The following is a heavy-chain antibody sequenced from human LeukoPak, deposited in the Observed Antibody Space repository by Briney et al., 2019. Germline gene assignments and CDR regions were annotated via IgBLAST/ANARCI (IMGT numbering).Heavy chain of an antibody. V-gene: IGHV3-33*06. Sequence: GRSLRLSCAASGFTFSSYGMHWVRQAPGKGLEWVAVIWYDGSNKYYADSVKGRFTISRDNSKNTLYLQMNSLRAEDTAVYYCAKEHRTPLLWFGELENWFDPWGQGTLVTVSS. CDR3: AKEHRTPLLWFGELENWFDP. CDR2: IWYDGSNK. D-gene: IGHD3-10*01. J-gene: IGHJ5*02. CDR1: GFTFSSYG.